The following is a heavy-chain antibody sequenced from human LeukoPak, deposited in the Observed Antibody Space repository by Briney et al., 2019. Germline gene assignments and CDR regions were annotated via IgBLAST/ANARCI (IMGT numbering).Heavy chain of an antibody. D-gene: IGHD3-22*01. CDR1: GYTFTSYG. CDR3: ASLYYDSSGYYSFDY. Sequence: ASVKVSCKASGYTFTSYGISWVRQAPGQGLEWMGWISAYNGNTNYAQKLQGRVTMTTDTSTGTAYMELRSLRSDDTAVYYCASLYYDSSGYYSFDYWGQGSPVTVSS. CDR2: ISAYNGNT. V-gene: IGHV1-18*01. J-gene: IGHJ4*02.